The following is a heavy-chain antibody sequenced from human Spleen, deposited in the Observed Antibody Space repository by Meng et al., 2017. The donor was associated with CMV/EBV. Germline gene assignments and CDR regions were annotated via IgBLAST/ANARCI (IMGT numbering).Heavy chain of an antibody. CDR1: GGSISSYY. J-gene: IGHJ4*02. D-gene: IGHD2-2*01. Sequence: SETLSLTCTVSGGSISSYYWNWIRQPPGKGLEWIGEINHSGSTNYNPSLKSRVTISVDTSKNQFSLKLSSVTAADTAVYYCARADGCSSTSCYWDAFDYWGQGTLVTVSS. CDR2: INHSGST. V-gene: IGHV4-34*01. CDR3: ARADGCSSTSCYWDAFDY.